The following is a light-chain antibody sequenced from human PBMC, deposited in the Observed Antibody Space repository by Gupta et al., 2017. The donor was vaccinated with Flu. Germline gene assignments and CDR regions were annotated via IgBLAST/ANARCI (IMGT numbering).Light chain of an antibody. CDR1: SSDVGGYNY. J-gene: IGLJ3*02. Sequence: QSALTQPASASGSPGQSITISCPGTSSDVGGYNYVSWYQQHPGKAPKLMIYEVSNRPSGVSNRFSGSKSGNTASLTISGLQAEDEADYYCSSYTSSSTLRVFGGGTKLTVL. CDR3: SSYTSSSTLRV. V-gene: IGLV2-14*01. CDR2: EVS.